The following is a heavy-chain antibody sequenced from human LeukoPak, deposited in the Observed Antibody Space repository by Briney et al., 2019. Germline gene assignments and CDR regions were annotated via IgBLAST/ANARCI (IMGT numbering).Heavy chain of an antibody. CDR1: GFIFSNYG. V-gene: IGHV3-30*02. J-gene: IGHJ6*03. CDR3: ARDPYSGNYGNYYYYYMDV. D-gene: IGHD1-26*01. CDR2: IRHDGSNK. Sequence: PGGSLRLSCTTSGFIFSNYGMHWVRQAPGKGLEWVAFIRHDGSNKYYADSVKGRCTISRDNSKKTVYLQMNSLRTEDTAVYYCARDPYSGNYGNYYYYYMDVWGKGTTVTVSS.